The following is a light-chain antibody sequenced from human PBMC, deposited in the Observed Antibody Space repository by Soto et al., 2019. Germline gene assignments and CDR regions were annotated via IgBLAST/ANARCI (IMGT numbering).Light chain of an antibody. J-gene: IGKJ1*01. V-gene: IGKV1-5*01. CDR3: QQYNSYDMWS. CDR1: QSISRW. Sequence: DIQMTQSPSTLSASVGDRVTITCRASQSISRWLAGYQQKPGKAPKLLIYGASTLQSGVPSRFSGSGSGTDFTLTITGLEPDDFATYYCQQYNSYDMWSFGQGTTV. CDR2: GAS.